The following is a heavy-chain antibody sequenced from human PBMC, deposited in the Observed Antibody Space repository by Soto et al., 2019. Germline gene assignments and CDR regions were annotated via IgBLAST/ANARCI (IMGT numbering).Heavy chain of an antibody. D-gene: IGHD2-8*02. V-gene: IGHV4-4*02. J-gene: IGHJ3*01. CDR2: IYHSGTT. CDR1: HFSVTNNKY. CDR3: ARDSRYCTESGCSIMRAAFDV. Sequence: QVLLQESGPGLVKPSGTLSLTCTVSHFSVTNNKYWSWVRQSPGKPLEGFGEIYHSGTTYYNPSLSNRVSISMDKSKNQISLLLTSVTAADTAVYYCARDSRYCTESGCSIMRAAFDVWGQGTLVTVSS.